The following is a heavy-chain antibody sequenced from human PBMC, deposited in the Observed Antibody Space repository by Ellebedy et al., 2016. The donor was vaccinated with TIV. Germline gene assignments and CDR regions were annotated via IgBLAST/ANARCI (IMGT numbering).Heavy chain of an antibody. Sequence: AASVKVSCKTSGYTFTSYGISWVRQAPGQGLEWMGWISAYNGNTNYAQMLQGRVTMTTDTVTSTAYMELRSLRSDDTAVYYCARYCNSTTCSNWFDPWGQGTLVTVSS. CDR1: GYTFTSYG. CDR3: ARYCNSTTCSNWFDP. D-gene: IGHD2-2*01. J-gene: IGHJ5*02. V-gene: IGHV1-18*04. CDR2: ISAYNGNT.